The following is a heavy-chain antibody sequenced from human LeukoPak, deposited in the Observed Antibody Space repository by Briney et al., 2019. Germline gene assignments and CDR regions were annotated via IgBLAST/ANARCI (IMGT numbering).Heavy chain of an antibody. CDR2: ISTTSTEI. CDR1: GFTFSAYS. J-gene: IGHJ4*02. D-gene: IGHD2/OR15-2a*01. CDR3: ARGLLPEGCTSLAY. Sequence: PGGSLRLSCAASGFTFSAYSMNWVRQAPGKGPEWLSYISTTSTEIYYADSVKGRFTISRDNAKNSLYLQMNSLRDEDTAVYYCARGLLPEGCTSLAYWGQGTLVTVSS. V-gene: IGHV3-48*02.